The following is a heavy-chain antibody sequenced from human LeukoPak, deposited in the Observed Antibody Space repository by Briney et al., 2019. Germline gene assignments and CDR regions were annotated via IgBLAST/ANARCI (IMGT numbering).Heavy chain of an antibody. D-gene: IGHD6-13*01. V-gene: IGHV4-4*02. J-gene: IGHJ4*02. CDR3: ARAGSSSWYGYYFDY. Sequence: SGTLSLTCAVSGGSISSSNWWSWVRQPSGKGLEWIGEIYHSGSTNYNPSLKSRVTISVDKSKNQFSLKLSSVTAADTAVYYCARAGSSSWYGYYFDYWGQGTLVTVSS. CDR2: IYHSGST. CDR1: GGSISSSNW.